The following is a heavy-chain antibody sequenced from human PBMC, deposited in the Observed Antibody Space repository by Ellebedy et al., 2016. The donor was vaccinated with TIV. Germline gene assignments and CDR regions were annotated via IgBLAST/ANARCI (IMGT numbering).Heavy chain of an antibody. CDR1: GYTFTSYG. V-gene: IGHV1-18*01. J-gene: IGHJ1*01. CDR3: ARAESYNCGGDCYGYFQH. Sequence: ASVKVSCXASGYTFTSYGISWVRQAPGQGLEWMGWISAYNGNTNYAQKLQGRVTMTTDTSTSTAYMELRSLRSDDTAVYYCARAESYNCGGDCYGYFQHWGQGTLVTVSS. CDR2: ISAYNGNT. D-gene: IGHD2-21*01.